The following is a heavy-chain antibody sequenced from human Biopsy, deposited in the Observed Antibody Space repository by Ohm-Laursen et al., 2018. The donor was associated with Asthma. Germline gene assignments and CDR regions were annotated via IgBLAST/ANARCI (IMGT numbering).Heavy chain of an antibody. J-gene: IGHJ4*02. V-gene: IGHV3-53*01. CDR2: IYSGGTS. CDR1: GFTVSRDH. Sequence: SLRLSCSASGFTVSRDHMFWVRQAPGKGLEWVPVIYSGGTSDTADSVRGRFTISRDFYKNTLYLQMNSLRVEDTAVFYCARAKSGSFYSPADYWGQGTLVTVSS. D-gene: IGHD1-26*01. CDR3: ARAKSGSFYSPADY.